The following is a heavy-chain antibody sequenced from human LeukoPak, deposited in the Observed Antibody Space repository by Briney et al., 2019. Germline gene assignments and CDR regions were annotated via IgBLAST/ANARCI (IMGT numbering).Heavy chain of an antibody. J-gene: IGHJ5*01. CDR1: GGSITTIPYN. V-gene: IGHV4-39*01. Sequence: SETLSLTCTVSGGSITTIPYNWGWIRQPPGKGLEWIGTISYVGTTYYEPSLKGRVTMSIDTSKNQFSLNLNSATAADTAVYYCARHPTGYPNWFDSWGQGTPVIVSS. CDR2: ISYVGTT. D-gene: IGHD3-9*01. CDR3: ARHPTGYPNWFDS.